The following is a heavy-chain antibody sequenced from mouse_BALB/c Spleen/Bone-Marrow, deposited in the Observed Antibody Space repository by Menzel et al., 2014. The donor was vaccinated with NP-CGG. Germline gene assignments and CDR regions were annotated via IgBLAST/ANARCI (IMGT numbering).Heavy chain of an antibody. D-gene: IGHD1-1*01. CDR1: GFTFSSYG. Sequence: DVKLVESGGGLVQPGGSLKLSCAASGFTFSSYGMSWVRQTPDKRLGLVATINSNGGSTYYPDSVKGRFTISRDNAKNTLYLQMSSLKSEDTAMYYCARDYYGSSDYWGQGTTLTVSS. V-gene: IGHV5-6-3*01. J-gene: IGHJ2*01. CDR3: ARDYYGSSDY. CDR2: INSNGGST.